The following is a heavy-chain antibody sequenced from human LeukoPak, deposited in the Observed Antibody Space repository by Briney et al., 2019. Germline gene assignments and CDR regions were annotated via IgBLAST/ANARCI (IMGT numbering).Heavy chain of an antibody. V-gene: IGHV1-18*01. CDR2: ISVVDGDV. CDR3: VRDADTSRGRDP. D-gene: IGHD1-26*01. Sequence: ASLKVSCKASGYTLIKYGVSCVGRAPGRGVEWRGWISVVDGDVDYAEDLQTRVTLTAERYTNTVYMELRSLRPDDTAEYYCVRDADTSRGRDPWGQGTLVKVSS. CDR1: GYTLIKYG. J-gene: IGHJ5*02.